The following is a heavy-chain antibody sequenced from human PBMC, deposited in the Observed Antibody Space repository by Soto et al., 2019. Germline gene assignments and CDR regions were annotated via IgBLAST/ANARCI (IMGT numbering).Heavy chain of an antibody. CDR3: ARTICSPYFQADY. Sequence: EVQLVESGGGLVQPGGSLRLSCVASGFTFSTYSMNWVRQAPGKGLEWISYISSSSSTTYAVSVKGRFTISRHNAKNSLYLQTNTLSDEDTAVYYCARTICSPYFQADYWGQGTLVTVSS. J-gene: IGHJ4*02. CDR1: GFTFSTYS. CDR2: ISSSSST. V-gene: IGHV3-48*02. D-gene: IGHD2-15*01.